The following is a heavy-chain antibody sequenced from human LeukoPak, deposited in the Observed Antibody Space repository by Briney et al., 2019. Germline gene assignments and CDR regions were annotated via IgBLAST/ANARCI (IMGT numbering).Heavy chain of an antibody. CDR3: ARRMNYYYYYMDV. CDR2: IYTSGST. Sequence: SETLSLTRTVSGGSISSYYWSWIRQPPGKGLEWIGYIYTSGSTNYNPSLKSRVTISVDTSKNQFSLKLSSVTAADTAVYYCARRMNYYYYYMDVWGKGTTVTVSS. V-gene: IGHV4-4*09. J-gene: IGHJ6*03. D-gene: IGHD2-8*01. CDR1: GGSISSYY.